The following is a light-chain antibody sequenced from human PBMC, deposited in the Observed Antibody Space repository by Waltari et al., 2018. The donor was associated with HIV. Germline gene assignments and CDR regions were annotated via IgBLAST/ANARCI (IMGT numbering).Light chain of an antibody. CDR2: GTS. J-gene: IGKJ2*01. CDR3: QQFDDWEYT. CDR1: KKVNRDS. Sequence: VLTQSPGSLSLSPGDSVSLSGRASKKVNRDSLGWYQLRRGQPPTLLVSGTSVRAPGVPDRFSGSVSGTVFTLTINRLEPEDFTTYLCQQFDDWEYTFGQGTHL. V-gene: IGKV3-20*01.